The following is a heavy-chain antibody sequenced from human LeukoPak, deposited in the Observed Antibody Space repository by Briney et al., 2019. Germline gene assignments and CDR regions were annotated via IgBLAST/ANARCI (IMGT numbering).Heavy chain of an antibody. J-gene: IGHJ4*02. CDR2: IYYSGST. D-gene: IGHD3-22*01. CDR3: ASTVPYYYDSSGIFDY. V-gene: IGHV4-39*07. CDR1: GGSISSSSYY. Sequence: SEPLSLTCTVSGGSISSSSYYWGWIRQPPGKGLEWIGSIYYSGSTYYNPSLKSRVTISVDTSKNQFSLKLSSVTAADTAVYYCASTVPYYYDSSGIFDYWGQGTLVTVSS.